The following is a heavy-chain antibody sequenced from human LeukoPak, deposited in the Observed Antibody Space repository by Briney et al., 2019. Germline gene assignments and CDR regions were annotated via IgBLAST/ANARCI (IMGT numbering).Heavy chain of an antibody. J-gene: IGHJ6*02. Sequence: GGSLRLSCAASGFTFSAYSLNWVRQAPGKGLEWVSYINNIGSVTHYADSVKGRFTISRDNAKNSVYLQMNSLRVEDTAVYYCARARGYSGYESKWYYYGMDVWGQGTTVTVSS. V-gene: IGHV3-48*01. CDR2: INNIGSVT. CDR3: ARARGYSGYESKWYYYGMDV. CDR1: GFTFSAYS. D-gene: IGHD5-12*01.